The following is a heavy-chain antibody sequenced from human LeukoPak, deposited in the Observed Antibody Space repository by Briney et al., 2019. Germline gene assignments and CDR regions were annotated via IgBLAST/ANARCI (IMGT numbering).Heavy chain of an antibody. CDR2: ISYDGSNK. J-gene: IGHJ4*02. D-gene: IGHD2-15*01. V-gene: IGHV3-30*04. CDR3: ATVVVAATLDY. Sequence: GGSLRLSCAASGFTFSSYAMHWVRQAPGKGLEWVAVISYDGSNKYYADSVKGRFTISRDNSKNTLYLQMNSLRAEDPAVYYCATVVVAATLDYWGQGTLVTVSS. CDR1: GFTFSSYA.